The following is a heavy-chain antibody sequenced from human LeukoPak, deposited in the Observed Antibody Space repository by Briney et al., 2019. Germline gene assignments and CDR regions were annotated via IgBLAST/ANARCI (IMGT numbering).Heavy chain of an antibody. CDR3: ARVGIGYCSGGSCYYFDY. J-gene: IGHJ4*02. CDR2: IIPIFGTA. CDR1: GGTFSSYA. Sequence: SVKVSCKASGGTFSSYAISRVRQAPGQGLEWMGGIIPIFGTANYAQKFQGRVTITADKSTSTAYMELSSLRSEDTAVYYCARVGIGYCSGGSCYYFDYWGQGTLVTVSS. V-gene: IGHV1-69*06. D-gene: IGHD2-15*01.